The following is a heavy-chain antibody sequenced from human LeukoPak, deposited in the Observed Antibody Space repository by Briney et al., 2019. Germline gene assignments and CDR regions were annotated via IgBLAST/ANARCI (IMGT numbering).Heavy chain of an antibody. D-gene: IGHD5-24*01. V-gene: IGHV3-64*01. J-gene: IGHJ4*02. CDR3: ARGRDGYNWIDY. CDR2: ISSNGGST. CDR1: GFTFSSYA. Sequence: GSLRLSCAASGFTFSSYAMHWVRQAPGKGLEYVSAISSNGGSTYYANSVKGRFTISRDNSKNTLYLQMNSLRAEDTAVYYCARGRDGYNWIDYWGQGTLVTVSS.